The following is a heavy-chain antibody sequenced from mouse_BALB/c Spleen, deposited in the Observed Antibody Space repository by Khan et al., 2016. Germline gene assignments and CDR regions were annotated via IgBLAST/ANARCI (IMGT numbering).Heavy chain of an antibody. CDR3: ARDGYYYAMDY. J-gene: IGHJ4*01. CDR1: GFTFSSYG. CDR2: INSNGGST. V-gene: IGHV5-6-3*01. D-gene: IGHD2-2*01. Sequence: EVELVESGGGLVQPGGSLKLSCAASGFTFSSYGMSWVRQTPDKRLELVATINSNGGSTYYPDSVKGRFTISRDNAKNNLYLQMSSLKSEDTAMYYCARDGYYYAMDYWGQGTSVTVSS.